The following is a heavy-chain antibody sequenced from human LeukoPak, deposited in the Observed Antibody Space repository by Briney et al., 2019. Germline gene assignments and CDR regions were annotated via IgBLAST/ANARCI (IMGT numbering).Heavy chain of an antibody. Sequence: GGSLRLSCATSGFTFSSYSMNWVRQAPGKGLEWVSYINSSGSTIYYADSVKGRFTISRDNAKNSLYLQMNSLRAEETAVYYCARDGQLERGGQRYYYYYYYMDVWGKGTTVTVSS. CDR1: GFTFSSYS. CDR2: INSSGSTI. J-gene: IGHJ6*03. CDR3: ARDGQLERGGQRYYYYYYYMDV. V-gene: IGHV3-48*04. D-gene: IGHD1-1*01.